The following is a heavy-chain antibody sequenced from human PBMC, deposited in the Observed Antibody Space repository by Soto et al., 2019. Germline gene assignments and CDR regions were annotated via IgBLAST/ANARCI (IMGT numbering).Heavy chain of an antibody. Sequence: QVQLVESGGGVVQPGRYLRLSCAASGFTFSSYGMHWVRQAPGKGLEWVAVISYDGSNKYYADSVKGRFTISRDNSKNTLYLQMNSPRAEDTAVYYCAKEWCRDSSSWYQVEDPNWFDPWGQGTLVTVAS. V-gene: IGHV3-30*18. CDR1: GFTFSSYG. D-gene: IGHD6-13*01. CDR2: ISYDGSNK. J-gene: IGHJ5*02. CDR3: AKEWCRDSSSWYQVEDPNWFDP.